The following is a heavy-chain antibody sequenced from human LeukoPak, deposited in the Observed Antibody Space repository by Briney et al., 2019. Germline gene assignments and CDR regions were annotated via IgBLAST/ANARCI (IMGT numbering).Heavy chain of an antibody. D-gene: IGHD6-13*01. CDR1: GGTFSSYA. V-gene: IGHV1-69*13. Sequence: SVKVSCKASGGTFSSYAISWVRQAPGQGLEWMGGIIPIFGTANYAQKFQGRVTITADESTSTAYMELSSLRSEDTAVYYCARGFSSWYRPLTFDYWGQGTLVTVSS. J-gene: IGHJ4*02. CDR2: IIPIFGTA. CDR3: ARGFSSWYRPLTFDY.